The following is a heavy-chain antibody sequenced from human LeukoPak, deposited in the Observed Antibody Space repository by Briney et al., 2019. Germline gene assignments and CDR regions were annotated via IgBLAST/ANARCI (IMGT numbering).Heavy chain of an antibody. Sequence: ASVKVSCTASGYTFTSYYMHWVRQAPGQGLEWMGIINPSGGSTRYAQKFQGRVTMTRDTSTSTVYMELSSLRSEDTAVYYCARARGSRNYFDYWGQGTLVTVSS. D-gene: IGHD2-2*01. J-gene: IGHJ4*02. CDR1: GYTFTSYY. CDR2: INPSGGST. V-gene: IGHV1-46*01. CDR3: ARARGSRNYFDY.